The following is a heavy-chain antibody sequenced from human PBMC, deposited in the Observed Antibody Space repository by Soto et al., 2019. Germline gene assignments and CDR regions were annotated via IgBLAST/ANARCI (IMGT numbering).Heavy chain of an antibody. J-gene: IGHJ5*02. CDR2: IYYSGST. Sequence: ESLKISCKGSGYSFTSYWISWVRQMPGKGLEWIGYIYYSGSTNYNPSLKSRVTISVDTSKNQFSLKLSSVTAADTAVYYCARDLSEEGFDPWGQGTLVTVSS. CDR3: ARDLSEEGFDP. CDR1: GYSFTSYW. V-gene: IGHV4-59*01.